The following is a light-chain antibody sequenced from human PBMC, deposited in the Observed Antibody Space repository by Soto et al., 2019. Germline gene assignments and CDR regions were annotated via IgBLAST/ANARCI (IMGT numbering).Light chain of an antibody. Sequence: EIVLAQSPGTLSLSPGERATLSCRASQTVSDNYFAWYQHKAGQAPRLLIYGISTRATGIPDRFSGSGSGTDFTLTISTLEPEDFAVYYCEQYGSSPWTFGHGTQVDSK. CDR1: QTVSDNY. CDR2: GIS. V-gene: IGKV3-20*01. CDR3: EQYGSSPWT. J-gene: IGKJ1*01.